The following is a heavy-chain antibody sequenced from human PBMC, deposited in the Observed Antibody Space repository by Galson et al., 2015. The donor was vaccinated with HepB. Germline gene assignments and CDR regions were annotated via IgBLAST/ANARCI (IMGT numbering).Heavy chain of an antibody. D-gene: IGHD5-18*01. CDR3: ARVLARYSHGSVDMES. CDR1: GGTFSSYV. CDR2: IIPMLGIA. Sequence: SVKVSCKASGGTFSSYVISWVRQAPGQGLEWMGRIIPMLGIANYAQKFQGRVTITADKSTRTAYMELSSLRSEDTAVYYCARVLARYSHGSVDMESWGQGTLVTVSS. J-gene: IGHJ4*02. V-gene: IGHV1-69*04.